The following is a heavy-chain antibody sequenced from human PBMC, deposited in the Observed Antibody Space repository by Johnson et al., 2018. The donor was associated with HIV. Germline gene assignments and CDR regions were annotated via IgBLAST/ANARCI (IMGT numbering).Heavy chain of an antibody. CDR2: ISYDGSNK. CDR3: ARRGRRADDAFDI. Sequence: QVQLVESGGGLVQPGGSLRLSCAASGFTFSSYAMHWVRQAPGKGLEWVAVISYDGSNKYYEDSVKGRFTISRDNSKNTLYLQMNSLRAEDTAVYYCARRGRRADDAFDIWGQGTMVTVSS. D-gene: IGHD3-16*01. J-gene: IGHJ3*02. CDR1: GFTFSSYA. V-gene: IGHV3-30*04.